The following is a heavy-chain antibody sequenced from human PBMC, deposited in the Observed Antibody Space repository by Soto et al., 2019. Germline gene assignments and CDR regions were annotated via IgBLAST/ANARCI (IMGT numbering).Heavy chain of an antibody. CDR2: IYYSGST. V-gene: IGHV4-59*08. Sequence: SETLSLTCTVSGGSISSYYWSWIRQPPGKGLEWIGYIYYSGSTNYNPSLKSRVTISVDTSKNQFSLKLSSVTAADTAVYYCARHWGPFNRNDCAFDYWGQGTLVTVSS. CDR3: ARHWGPFNRNDCAFDY. J-gene: IGHJ4*02. CDR1: GGSISSYY. D-gene: IGHD1-1*01.